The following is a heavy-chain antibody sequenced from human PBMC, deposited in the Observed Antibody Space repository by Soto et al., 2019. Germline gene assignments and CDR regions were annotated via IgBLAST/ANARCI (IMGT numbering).Heavy chain of an antibody. J-gene: IGHJ6*02. CDR1: GFTFSSYA. CDR3: ARDSCSGGSCYSFYYYGMDV. Sequence: GGSLRLSCAASGFTFSSYAMHWVRQAPGKGLEWVAVISYDGSNKYYADSVKGRFTISRDNSKNTLYLQMNSLRAEDTAVYYCARDSCSGGSCYSFYYYGMDVWGQGTTLTVSS. V-gene: IGHV3-30-3*01. CDR2: ISYDGSNK. D-gene: IGHD2-15*01.